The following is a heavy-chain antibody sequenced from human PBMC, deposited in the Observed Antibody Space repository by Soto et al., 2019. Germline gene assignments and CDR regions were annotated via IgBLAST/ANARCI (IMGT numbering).Heavy chain of an antibody. CDR1: GYSFTSLD. CDR3: ARGVSAGVDY. Sequence: QVQLVQSGAEVREPGASVKVSCKASGYSFTSLDINWVRQTAGQGLEWMGWMQPSTGRTGYAQKFQDRVTMTRDTSTNTAYMELTTLTSDDTAFYYCARGVSAGVDYWGQGTLVTVSS. V-gene: IGHV1-8*01. J-gene: IGHJ4*02. CDR2: MQPSTGRT. D-gene: IGHD1-26*01.